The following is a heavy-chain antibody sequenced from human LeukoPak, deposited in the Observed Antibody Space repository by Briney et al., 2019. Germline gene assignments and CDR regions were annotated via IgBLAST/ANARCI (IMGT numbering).Heavy chain of an antibody. D-gene: IGHD2-2*01. V-gene: IGHV4-38-2*02. CDR1: GYSISSGYY. CDR2: IYHSGST. J-gene: IGHJ4*02. Sequence: SETLSLTCTVSGYSISSGYYWGWIRQPPGKGLEWIGSIYHSGSTYHNPSLKSRVTISVDTSKNQFSLKLSSVTAADTAVYYCARGYCSSTSCTLFDYWGQGTLVTVSS. CDR3: ARGYCSSTSCTLFDY.